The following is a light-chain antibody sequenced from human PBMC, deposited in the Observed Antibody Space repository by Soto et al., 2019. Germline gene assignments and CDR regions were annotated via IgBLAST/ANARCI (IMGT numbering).Light chain of an antibody. Sequence: SYELTQAPSVSVSPGQTARITCSGDKLGEKFACWYQQKPGQSPVVVIYEDKKLPSAIPERFSGSNSGNTATLTISGTEAMDEADYYCQTWDNSTVVFGGGTKLTVL. CDR3: QTWDNSTVV. V-gene: IGLV3-1*01. CDR1: KLGEKF. CDR2: EDK. J-gene: IGLJ2*01.